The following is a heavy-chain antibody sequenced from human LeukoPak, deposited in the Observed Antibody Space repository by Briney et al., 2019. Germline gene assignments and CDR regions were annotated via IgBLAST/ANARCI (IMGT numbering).Heavy chain of an antibody. J-gene: IGHJ6*03. D-gene: IGHD2-15*01. CDR2: IYHSGST. CDR1: GYSISSGYY. Sequence: PSETLSLTCTVSGYSISSGYYRGWIRQPPGKGLEWIGSIYHSGSTYYNPSLKSRVTISVDTSKNQFSLKLSSVTAADTAVYYCATAHCSGGSCYPLYYYYMDVWGKGTTVTVSS. V-gene: IGHV4-38-2*02. CDR3: ATAHCSGGSCYPLYYYYMDV.